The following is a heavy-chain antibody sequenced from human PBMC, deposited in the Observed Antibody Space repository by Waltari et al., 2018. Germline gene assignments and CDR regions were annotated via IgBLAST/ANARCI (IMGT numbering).Heavy chain of an antibody. V-gene: IGHV4-4*07. Sequence: QVQLQESGPGLVKPSETLSLTCTVSGGSISSYYWSWIRQPAGKGLGWSGRIYTSGSTNYNPSLKSRVTMSVDTSKNQFSLKLSSVTAADTAVYYCARDGGSTPLWGQGTLVTVSS. CDR1: GGSISSYY. CDR2: IYTSGST. J-gene: IGHJ4*02. D-gene: IGHD3-16*01. CDR3: ARDGGSTPL.